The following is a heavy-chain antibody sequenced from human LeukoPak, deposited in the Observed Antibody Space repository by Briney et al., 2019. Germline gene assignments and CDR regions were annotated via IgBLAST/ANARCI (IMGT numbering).Heavy chain of an antibody. CDR1: GFIFSSYP. D-gene: IGHD5-18*01. Sequence: GGSLRLSCAASGFIFSSYPMSWVRQAPGKGLEWVSVIYSGGSTYYADSVKGRFTISRDNSKNTLYLQMNSLRAEDTAVYYCARSGYSYGFTDYWGQGTLVTVSS. CDR2: IYSGGST. V-gene: IGHV3-66*01. CDR3: ARSGYSYGFTDY. J-gene: IGHJ4*02.